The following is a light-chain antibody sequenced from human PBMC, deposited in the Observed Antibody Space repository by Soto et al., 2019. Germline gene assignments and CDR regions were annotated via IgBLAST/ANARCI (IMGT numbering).Light chain of an antibody. Sequence: IVMTQSPATLSLSPGERATLSCRASQSVSSSYLAWYQQKPGQAPRLLIYGASSRATGIPDRFSGSGSGTDFTLTISRLEPEDFAVYYCQQYGSSPETFGQGTKVDIK. V-gene: IGKV3-20*01. CDR1: QSVSSSY. CDR2: GAS. CDR3: QQYGSSPET. J-gene: IGKJ1*01.